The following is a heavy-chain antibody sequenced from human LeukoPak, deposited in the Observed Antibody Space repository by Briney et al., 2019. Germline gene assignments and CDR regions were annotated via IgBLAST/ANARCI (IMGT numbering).Heavy chain of an antibody. V-gene: IGHV3-11*06. J-gene: IGHJ4*02. CDR1: GFTFSDYY. CDR3: ARDLLRFILTGYFDY. CDR2: ISSSSSYT. D-gene: IGHD3-9*01. Sequence: GGSLRLSCAASGFTFSDYYMSWIRQAPGKGLEWVSYISSSSSYTNYADFVKGRFTISRDNAKNSLYLQMNSLRAEDTAVYYCARDLLRFILTGYFDYWGQGTLVTVSS.